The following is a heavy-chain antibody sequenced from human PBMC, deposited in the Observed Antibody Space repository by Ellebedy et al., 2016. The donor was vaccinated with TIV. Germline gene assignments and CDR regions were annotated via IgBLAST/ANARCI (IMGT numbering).Heavy chain of an antibody. CDR1: GFTFSGYW. J-gene: IGHJ5*01. D-gene: IGHD4-17*01. Sequence: GESLKISXAASGFTFSGYWKSWVRPAPGKGPEWVAKINRDGSDNYFVESLRGRFTISRDNSKNPLYLQMNRLRFEDTAVYYCARYGDYDFNSWGQGTLVTVSS. CDR2: INRDGSDN. V-gene: IGHV3-7*01. CDR3: ARYGDYDFNS.